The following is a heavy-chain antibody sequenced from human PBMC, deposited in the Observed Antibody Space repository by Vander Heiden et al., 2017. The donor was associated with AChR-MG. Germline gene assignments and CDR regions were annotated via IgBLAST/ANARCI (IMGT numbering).Heavy chain of an antibody. D-gene: IGHD2-2*01. Sequence: QLLESGGGLVQPGGSLRLSCAASGFPFSDYAMSWVRLAPGKGLHWVALITGDSRNTYYAKSVKGRFTVSRDNSRNTVFLQMNTLRAEDTALYFCARDLGAYAHFYFDLWGRGTLVDVSS. CDR2: ITGDSRNT. CDR3: ARDLGAYAHFYFDL. CDR1: GFPFSDYA. J-gene: IGHJ2*01. V-gene: IGHV3-23*01.